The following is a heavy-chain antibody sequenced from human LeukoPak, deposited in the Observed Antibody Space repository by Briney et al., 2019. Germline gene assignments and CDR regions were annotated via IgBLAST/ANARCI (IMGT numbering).Heavy chain of an antibody. CDR3: ARRLVGYFPNGVCSKAATNWFDP. V-gene: IGHV4-4*09. CDR2: IYTSGST. D-gene: IGHD2-8*01. Sequence: SETPSLTCALSGGSISGYYWSCIRQPPGKGLGWIGYIYTSGSTNYNPTIKSPVTVSVDTSKNQLSMRLSSVTAADTAVYYCARRLVGYFPNGVCSKAATNWFDPGGQGTLVTVSS. CDR1: GGSISGYY. J-gene: IGHJ5*02.